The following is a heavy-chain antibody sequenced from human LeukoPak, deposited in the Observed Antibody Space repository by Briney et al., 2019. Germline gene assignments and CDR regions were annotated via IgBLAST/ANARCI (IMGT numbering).Heavy chain of an antibody. CDR3: AKRRGPTYGDFDF. D-gene: IGHD4-17*01. J-gene: IGHJ4*02. Sequence: GGSLRLSCAASGFTFSGYAMSWVRQAPGKGLEWVSAISGSGGSTYYADSVKGRFTISRDNSKNTLYLQMNSLRADDTAVYHCAKRRGPTYGDFDFWGQGTLVTVSS. CDR1: GFTFSGYA. CDR2: ISGSGGST. V-gene: IGHV3-23*01.